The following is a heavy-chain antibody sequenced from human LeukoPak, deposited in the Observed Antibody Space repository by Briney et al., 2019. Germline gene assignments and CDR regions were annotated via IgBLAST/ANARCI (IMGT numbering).Heavy chain of an antibody. Sequence: GASVKVSCKASGYTFTGYYMHWVRQAPGQGLEWMGWINPNSGGTNYAQKFQGRVTMTRDTSISTAYMELSRLRSDDTAVYYCARDLYGHDRRLAPAGTQDYWGQGTLVTVSS. D-gene: IGHD6-13*01. CDR3: ARDLYGHDRRLAPAGTQDY. J-gene: IGHJ4*02. CDR1: GYTFTGYY. CDR2: INPNSGGT. V-gene: IGHV1-2*02.